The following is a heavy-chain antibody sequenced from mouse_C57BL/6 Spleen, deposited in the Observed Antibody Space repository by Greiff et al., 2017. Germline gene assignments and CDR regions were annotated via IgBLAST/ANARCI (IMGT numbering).Heavy chain of an antibody. V-gene: IGHV6-3*01. J-gene: IGHJ2*01. CDR2: IRLKSDNYAT. CDR1: GFTFSNYW. Sequence: EVQLQESGGGLVQPGGSLKLSCVASGFTFSNYWMNWVRQSPEKGLEWVAQIRLKSDNYATHYAESVKGRFTISREDSKSSVYLQMHNLRAEDTGIYYCTEALGRGDDWGQGTTLTVSS. CDR3: TEALGRGDD. D-gene: IGHD4-1*01.